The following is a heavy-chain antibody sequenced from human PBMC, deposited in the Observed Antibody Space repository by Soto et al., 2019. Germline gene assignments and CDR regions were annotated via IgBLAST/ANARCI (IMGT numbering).Heavy chain of an antibody. CDR2: INPNSGGT. D-gene: IGHD2-2*01. Sequence: ASVKVSGKASGYTFTGYNRHWERQAPGQGLEWMGWINPNSGGTNYAQKFQGRVTMTRDTCISTAYMELSRLRSDDTAVYYCARYNTRLLAFDIWGQGTMVAVSS. CDR3: ARYNTRLLAFDI. J-gene: IGHJ3*02. CDR1: GYTFTGYN. V-gene: IGHV1-2*02.